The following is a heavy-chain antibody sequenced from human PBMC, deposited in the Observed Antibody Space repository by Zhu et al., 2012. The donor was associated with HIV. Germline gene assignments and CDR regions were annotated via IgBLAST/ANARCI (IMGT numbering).Heavy chain of an antibody. V-gene: IGHV4-59*01. D-gene: IGHD5-24*01. CDR2: IYYSGST. CDR1: GGSISSYY. CDR3: ARERRGWRWLHPIDY. J-gene: IGHJ4*02. Sequence: QVQLQDSGPGLVKPSETLSLTCTVSGGSISSYYWSWIRQPPGKGLEWIGYIYYSGSTSYNPSLKSRVTISVDTSKNQFSLILRSVTAADTAVYYCARERRGWRWLHPIDYVGPGNPGPRLL.